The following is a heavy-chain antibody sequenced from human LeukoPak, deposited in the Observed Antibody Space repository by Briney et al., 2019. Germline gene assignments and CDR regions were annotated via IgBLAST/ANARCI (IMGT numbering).Heavy chain of an antibody. CDR3: ARSHSSDWSDFDY. CDR1: GGSISNYF. Sequence: PSETLSLTCSVSGGSISNYFWSWIRQPPGKGLEWIGYIYSGGNTKYNPSLKSRVTISVDTSKNQFSLKLSSVTAADTAVYYCARSHSSDWSDFDYWGQGTLVTVSS. D-gene: IGHD6-19*01. V-gene: IGHV4-59*01. CDR2: IYSGGNT. J-gene: IGHJ4*02.